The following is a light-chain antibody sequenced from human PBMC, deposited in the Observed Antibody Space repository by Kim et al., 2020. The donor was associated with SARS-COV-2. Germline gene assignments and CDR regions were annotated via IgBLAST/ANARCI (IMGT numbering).Light chain of an antibody. Sequence: DIAVIQSPDSLAVSLGERATINCRSSQGVLDTSNNQIYLAWYQQKPGQPPKLLISWASIRESGVPDRISGSGSGTDFTLTISSLQAEDVALYYCQQYYSSPFAFGQGTKLEI. J-gene: IGKJ2*01. CDR3: QQYYSSPFA. CDR1: QGVLDTSNNQIY. CDR2: WAS. V-gene: IGKV4-1*01.